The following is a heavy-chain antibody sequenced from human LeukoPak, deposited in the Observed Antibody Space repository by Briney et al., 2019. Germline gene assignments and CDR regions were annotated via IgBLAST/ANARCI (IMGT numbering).Heavy chain of an antibody. Sequence: GGSLRLSCAASGFTFSDYWMHWVRQAPGKGLEWVSRIIGDGSTTIYADSVKGRFTISRDNAENTMYLQMNSLRVEDTGVYYCTRRVSATRSFDPWGQGTLVTVSS. D-gene: IGHD2-15*01. CDR3: TRRVSATRSFDP. CDR1: GFTFSDYW. J-gene: IGHJ5*02. V-gene: IGHV3-74*01. CDR2: IIGDGSTT.